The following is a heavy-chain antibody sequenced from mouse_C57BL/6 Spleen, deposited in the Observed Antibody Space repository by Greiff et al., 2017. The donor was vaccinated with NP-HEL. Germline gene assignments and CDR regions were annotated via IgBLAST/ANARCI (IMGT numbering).Heavy chain of an antibody. CDR3: ARKDYYGSSLYGYVDV. J-gene: IGHJ1*03. V-gene: IGHV1-82*01. CDR1: GYAFSSSW. D-gene: IGHD1-1*01. CDR2: IYPGDGDT. Sequence: QVQLQQSGPELVKPGASVKISCKASGYAFSSSWMNWVKQRPGKGLEWIGRIYPGDGDTNYNGKFKGKATLTADKSSSTAYMQLSSLTSEDSAVYFCARKDYYGSSLYGYVDVWGTGTTVTVSS.